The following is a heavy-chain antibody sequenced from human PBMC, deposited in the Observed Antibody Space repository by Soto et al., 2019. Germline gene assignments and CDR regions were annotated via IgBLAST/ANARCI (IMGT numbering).Heavy chain of an antibody. CDR2: IYYSGST. CDR3: ARRLGMDYYYGMDV. Sequence: QLQLQESGPGLVKPSETLSLTCTVSGGSISSSSYYWGWIRQPPGKGLEWIGSIYYSGSTYYNPSLKSRVTISVDTSKNQFSLKLSSVTAADTAVYYCARRLGMDYYYGMDVWGQGTTVTVSS. J-gene: IGHJ6*02. V-gene: IGHV4-39*01. CDR1: GGSISSSSYY. D-gene: IGHD7-27*01.